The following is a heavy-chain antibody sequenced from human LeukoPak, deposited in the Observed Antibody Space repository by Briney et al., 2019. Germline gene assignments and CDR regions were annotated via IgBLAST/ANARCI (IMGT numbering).Heavy chain of an antibody. Sequence: SETLSLTCTVSGGSISSYYWSWIRQPPGKGLEWIGYIYYSGSTNYNPSLKSRVTISVDTSKNQFSLKLSSVTAADTAVYYCARDRXPPFGMDVWGQGTTVTVSS. CDR1: GGSISSYY. V-gene: IGHV4-59*01. J-gene: IGHJ6*02. CDR3: ARDRXPPFGMDV. CDR2: IYYSGST.